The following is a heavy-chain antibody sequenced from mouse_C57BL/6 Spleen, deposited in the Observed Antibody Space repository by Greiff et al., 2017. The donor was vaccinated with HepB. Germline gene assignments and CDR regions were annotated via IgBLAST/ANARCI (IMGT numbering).Heavy chain of an antibody. Sequence: EVMLVESGEGLVKPGGSLKLSCAASGFTFSSYAMSWVRQTPEKRLEWVAYISSGGDYIYYADTVKGRFTISRDNARNTLYLQMSSLKSEDTAMYYCTRIYYDYDWFAYWGQGTLVTVSA. D-gene: IGHD2-4*01. V-gene: IGHV5-9-1*02. CDR3: TRIYYDYDWFAY. CDR2: ISSGGDYI. CDR1: GFTFSSYA. J-gene: IGHJ3*01.